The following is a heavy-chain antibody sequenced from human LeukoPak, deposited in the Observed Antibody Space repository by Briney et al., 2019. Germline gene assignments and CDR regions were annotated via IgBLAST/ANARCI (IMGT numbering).Heavy chain of an antibody. J-gene: IGHJ4*02. CDR3: AKAPDYYDPIDY. CDR2: ISGSGGST. V-gene: IGHV3-23*01. D-gene: IGHD3-22*01. CDR1: GFTFSRYA. Sequence: GGSLRLSCAASGFTFSRYAMSWVRQAPGKGLEWVSVISGSGGSTYYADSVKGRFTISRDNSKNTLYLQMNSLRAEDTAVYYCAKAPDYYDPIDYWGQGTLVTVSS.